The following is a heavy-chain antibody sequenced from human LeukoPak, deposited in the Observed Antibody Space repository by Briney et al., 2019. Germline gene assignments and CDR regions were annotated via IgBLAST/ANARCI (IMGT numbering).Heavy chain of an antibody. CDR2: INGDGSST. V-gene: IGHV3-74*01. CDR3: TRESVGMGV. Sequence: PGGSLRLSCTASGFTFSSYWMHWVRQAPGGGLVWVSGINGDGSSTRFADSVKGRFSISRDNAKNTLYLQMNSLRGEDTAVYYCTRESVGMGVWGPGATVTVSS. CDR1: GFTFSSYW. J-gene: IGHJ6*02.